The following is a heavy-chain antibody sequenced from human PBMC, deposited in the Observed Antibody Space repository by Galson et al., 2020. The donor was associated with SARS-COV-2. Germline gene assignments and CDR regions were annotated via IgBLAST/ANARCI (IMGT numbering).Heavy chain of an antibody. Sequence: SQTLSLTCIVSDHSISNTYYWDWIRLPHGKGLEWIGTVYHTGYTSYNPSLKSRINISLDTSKNQFSLKLRSVTAADTAVYYCARGRTDNGDYEGVPDFWGQGTLVTVSS. V-gene: IGHV4-38-2*02. D-gene: IGHD4-17*01. J-gene: IGHJ4*02. CDR1: DHSISNTYY. CDR3: ARGRTDNGDYEGVPDF. CDR2: VYHTGYT.